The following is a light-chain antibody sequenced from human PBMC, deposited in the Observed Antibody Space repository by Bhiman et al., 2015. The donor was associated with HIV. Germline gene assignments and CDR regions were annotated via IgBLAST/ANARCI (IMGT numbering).Light chain of an antibody. CDR1: SSDVGVYNL. CDR2: EVN. Sequence: QSALTQPPSASGSRGQSVIISCTGTSSDVGVYNLVSWYQHHPGKAPKLIIYEVNKRPSGVPARFSGSKSGNTASLTVSGLQDEDEADYYCQSYDRRLSGCVFGSGTQVAVL. CDR3: QSYDRRLSGCV. V-gene: IGLV2-8*01. J-gene: IGLJ1*01.